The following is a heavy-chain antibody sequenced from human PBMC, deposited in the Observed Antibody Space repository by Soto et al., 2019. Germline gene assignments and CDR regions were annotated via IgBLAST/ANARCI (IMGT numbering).Heavy chain of an antibody. J-gene: IGHJ4*02. CDR2: IIPIFGTA. CDR1: GGAFSSYS. Sequence: SVKVSCKASGGAFSSYSINWVRQAPGQGLEWMGEIIPIFGTANYAQKFQGRVTITADESTSTAYMELSSLRSEDTAVYYCARDGGRHSGGIDYWGQGTLVTVSS. D-gene: IGHD1-26*01. V-gene: IGHV1-69*13. CDR3: ARDGGRHSGGIDY.